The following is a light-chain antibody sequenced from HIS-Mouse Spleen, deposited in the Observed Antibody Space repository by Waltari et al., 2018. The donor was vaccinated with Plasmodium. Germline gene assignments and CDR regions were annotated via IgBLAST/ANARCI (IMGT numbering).Light chain of an antibody. CDR1: SCDVGSYNL. CDR3: CSYAGSSTLV. J-gene: IGLJ2*01. Sequence: QSALTQPASVSGSPGQSITISCTGTSCDVGSYNLVSWYQQHPVKAPKLLVYEGSKRPSGFANRFSGSKAGNTACLTISGLQAEDEADYYCCSYAGSSTLVFGGGTKLTVL. CDR2: EGS. V-gene: IGLV2-23*01.